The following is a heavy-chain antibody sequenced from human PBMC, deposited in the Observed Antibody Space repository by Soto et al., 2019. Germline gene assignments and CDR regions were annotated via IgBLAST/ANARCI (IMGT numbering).Heavy chain of an antibody. Sequence: QVQLVQSGAEVKKPGSSVKVSCKASGGTFSSYAISWVRQAPGQGLEWMGGISPIFGTANYAQKFQGRVTITADKSTSTAYMELSSLRSEDTAVYACARDPYDFWSGYQYYYGMDVWGQGTTVTVSS. CDR3: ARDPYDFWSGYQYYYGMDV. CDR1: GGTFSSYA. CDR2: ISPIFGTA. D-gene: IGHD3-3*01. V-gene: IGHV1-69*06. J-gene: IGHJ6*02.